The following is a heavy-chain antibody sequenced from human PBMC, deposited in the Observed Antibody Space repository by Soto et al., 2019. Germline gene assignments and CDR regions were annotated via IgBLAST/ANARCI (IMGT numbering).Heavy chain of an antibody. Sequence: QVQLVQSGAEVKKPGASVKVSCKASGYTFTSYGISWVRQAPGQGLEWMGWISAYNGNTNYAQKLQGRATMTTDTSTSTAYMELRSLRSDDTAVYYCARDGYYDSSGPLGAFDIWGQGTMVTVSS. CDR2: ISAYNGNT. D-gene: IGHD3-22*01. CDR3: ARDGYYDSSGPLGAFDI. CDR1: GYTFTSYG. V-gene: IGHV1-18*01. J-gene: IGHJ3*02.